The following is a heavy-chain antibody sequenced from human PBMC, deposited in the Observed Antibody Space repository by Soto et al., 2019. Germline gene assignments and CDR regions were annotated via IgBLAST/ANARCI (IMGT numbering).Heavy chain of an antibody. J-gene: IGHJ4*02. D-gene: IGHD5-18*01. Sequence: SETLSLTCTVSGGTISRYYWSWIRQPPGKGLEWIGYMYNTGSTVYNPSFKSRVTISVDTSKNQFSLKLSSVTAADTAVYYCGRDRGEGYSYGSFDYWGQGTLVTVSS. CDR1: GGTISRYY. CDR2: MYNTGST. CDR3: GRDRGEGYSYGSFDY. V-gene: IGHV4-59*01.